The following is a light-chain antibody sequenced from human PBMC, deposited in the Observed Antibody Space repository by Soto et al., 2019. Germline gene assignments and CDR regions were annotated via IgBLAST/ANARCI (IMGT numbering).Light chain of an antibody. Sequence: DIVMTQSPLSLPVTPGEPASISCRSSQSLLYSNGYNYLDWYLQKPGQSPQVLIYLGSNRASGVPDRFSGSGSGTDFTLKISRVEAEDVGVYYCMQALHTPLTFGGGTKVEIK. J-gene: IGKJ4*01. CDR1: QSLLYSNGYNY. CDR2: LGS. CDR3: MQALHTPLT. V-gene: IGKV2-28*01.